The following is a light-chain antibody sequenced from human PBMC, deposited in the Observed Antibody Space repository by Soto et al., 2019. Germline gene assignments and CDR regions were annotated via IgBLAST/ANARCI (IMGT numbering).Light chain of an antibody. V-gene: IGLV1-51*02. J-gene: IGLJ3*02. CDR2: ENN. CDR3: GTWDSSLSALNGV. Sequence: QSVLTQPPSVSAAPGQKVTISCSGSSSNIGNNYVSWYQQLPGTAPKLLIYENNKRPSGIPDRFSGSKSGTSATLGITGLQTGDEADYYCGTWDSSLSALNGVFGGGTKLTVL. CDR1: SSNIGNNY.